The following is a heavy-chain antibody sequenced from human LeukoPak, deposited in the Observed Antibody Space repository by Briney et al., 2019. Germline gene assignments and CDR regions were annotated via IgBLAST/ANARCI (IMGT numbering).Heavy chain of an antibody. CDR3: ARGSRGYSYG. Sequence: SETLSLTCTVSGASVSSGSYYWSWIRQPPGKGLEWIGYIYYSGSTNYNPSLKSRVTISVDTSKNQFSLKLSSVTAADTAVYYCARGSRGYSYGWGQGSLVTVSS. CDR2: IYYSGST. CDR1: GASVSSGSYY. V-gene: IGHV4-61*01. J-gene: IGHJ4*02. D-gene: IGHD5-18*01.